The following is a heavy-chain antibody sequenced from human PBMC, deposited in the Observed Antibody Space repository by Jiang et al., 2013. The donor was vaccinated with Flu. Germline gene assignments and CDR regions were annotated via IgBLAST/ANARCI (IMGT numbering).Heavy chain of an antibody. CDR1: GGSISSYY. CDR2: IYYSGST. V-gene: IGHV4-59*01. J-gene: IGHJ4*02. D-gene: IGHD6-13*01. CDR3: ARVGQVIASSSWSFDY. Sequence: LLKPSETLSLTCTVSGGSISSYYWSWIRQPPGKGLEWIGYIYYSGSTNYNPSLKSRVTISVDTSKNQFSLKLSSVTAADTAVYYCARVGQVIASSSWSFDYWGQGTLVTVSS.